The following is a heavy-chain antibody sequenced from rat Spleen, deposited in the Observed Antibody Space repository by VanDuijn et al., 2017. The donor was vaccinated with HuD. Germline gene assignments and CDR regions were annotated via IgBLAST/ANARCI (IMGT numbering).Heavy chain of an antibody. V-gene: IGHV5-19*01. CDR3: ASRAPFAY. D-gene: IGHD4-1*01. CDR1: GFTFSNYG. J-gene: IGHJ3*01. Sequence: EVQLVESGGGLVQPGRSLKLSCAASGFTFSNYGMHWVRQAPTRGLEWVASISPSGVGTYYRDSMKGRFTISRDNAKSTLYLQMNSLRSEDTATYYCASRAPFAYWGQGTLVTVSS. CDR2: ISPSGVGT.